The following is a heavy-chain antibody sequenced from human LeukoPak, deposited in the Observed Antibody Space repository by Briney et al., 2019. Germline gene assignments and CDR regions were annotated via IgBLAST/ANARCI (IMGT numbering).Heavy chain of an antibody. CDR1: GFAFSSYW. J-gene: IGHJ4*02. V-gene: IGHV3-7*01. D-gene: IGHD1-26*01. CDR2: IKQDGSEK. Sequence: GGSLRLSCTASGFAFSSYWMSWVRQAPGRGLEWVANIKQDGSEKHYVDSVKGRFTISRDNAKNSLYLQMNSLRAEDTAVYYCARFSGSNPFAYWGQGTLVTVSS. CDR3: ARFSGSNPFAY.